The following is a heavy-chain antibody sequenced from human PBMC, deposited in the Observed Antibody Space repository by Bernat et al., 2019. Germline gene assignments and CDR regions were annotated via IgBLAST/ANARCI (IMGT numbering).Heavy chain of an antibody. CDR1: GGSMISTSYY. V-gene: IGHV4-39*01. CDR3: ARLPFTGDRGRGTFDI. CDR2: ISYTGSP. Sequence: QLQVQESGPGLVKPSETLSLTCSVSGGSMISTSYYWGWIRQPPGKGLNWIGSISYTGSPYYNPSLESRVIISVDTSKKQFSPTLTSVTAADTAVYYCARLPFTGDRGRGTFDIWGQGTMVTVSS. D-gene: IGHD7-27*01. J-gene: IGHJ3*02.